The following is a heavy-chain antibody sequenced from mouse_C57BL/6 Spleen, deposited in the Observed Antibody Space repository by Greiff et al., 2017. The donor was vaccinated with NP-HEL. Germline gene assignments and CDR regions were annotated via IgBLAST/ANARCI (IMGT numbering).Heavy chain of an antibody. CDR3: ARWIYPAFDY. V-gene: IGHV1-42*01. CDR1: GYSFTGYY. CDR2: INPSTGGT. Sequence: VQLQQSGPELVKPGASVKISCKASGYSFTGYYMNWVKQSPEKSLEWIGEINPSTGGTTYNQKFKAKATLTVDKSSSTAYMQLNGLTSEDSAVYYCARWIYPAFDYWGQGTTLTVSS. D-gene: IGHD1-1*01. J-gene: IGHJ2*01.